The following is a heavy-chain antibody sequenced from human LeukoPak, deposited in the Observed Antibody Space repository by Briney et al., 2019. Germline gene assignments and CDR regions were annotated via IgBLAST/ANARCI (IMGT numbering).Heavy chain of an antibody. D-gene: IGHD3-22*01. Sequence: GGSLRLSCAASGFTFSSYAMSRVRQAPGKGLERVSAITSSGGSTYYADSVKGRFTISRDNSKNTLNLQMNSLRAEDTAVYYCARIPQRDSSGQKRQEAYYFDYWGQGTLVTVSS. CDR2: ITSSGGST. V-gene: IGHV3-23*01. J-gene: IGHJ4*02. CDR3: ARIPQRDSSGQKRQEAYYFDY. CDR1: GFTFSSYA.